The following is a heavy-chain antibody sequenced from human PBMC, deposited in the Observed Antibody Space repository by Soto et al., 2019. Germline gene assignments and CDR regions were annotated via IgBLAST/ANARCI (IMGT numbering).Heavy chain of an antibody. CDR3: AKDAISLDGVWLAHD. D-gene: IGHD5-12*01. CDR1: GFDFSNYA. Sequence: GGSMRLSCAASGFDFSNYAMIWIRQVPGKGLEWVSGLYGSGGGIHYADSVKGRFTISRDNSAYSVYLQMNDLRVEDSAVYYCAKDAISLDGVWLAHDWGQGTVVTVSS. V-gene: IGHV3-23*01. J-gene: IGHJ4*02. CDR2: LYGSGGGI.